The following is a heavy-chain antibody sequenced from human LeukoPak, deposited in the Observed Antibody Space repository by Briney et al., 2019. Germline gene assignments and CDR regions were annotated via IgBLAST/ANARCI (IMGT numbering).Heavy chain of an antibody. Sequence: SETLSLTCTVSGGSISSGSYYWSWIRQPAGKGLEWIGRIYTSGSTNYNPSLKSRVTISVDTSKNQLSLKLSSVTAADTAVYYCARDHITYYYGSVVRFDPWGQGTLVTVSS. V-gene: IGHV4-61*02. D-gene: IGHD3-10*01. CDR1: GGSISSGSYY. J-gene: IGHJ5*02. CDR2: IYTSGST. CDR3: ARDHITYYYGSVVRFDP.